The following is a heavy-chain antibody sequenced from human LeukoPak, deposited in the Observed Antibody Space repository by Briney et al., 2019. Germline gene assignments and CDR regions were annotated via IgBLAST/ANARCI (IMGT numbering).Heavy chain of an antibody. CDR2: IYYTGST. Sequence: SETLSLTCTVSGGSMSSYYWSWIRQPPGKGLEYIGYIYYTGSTYYNPSLKSRVTISVDTSKNQFSLKLNSVTAADTAVYYCARDATAGNFDYWGQGTLVTVSS. CDR3: ARDATAGNFDY. CDR1: GGSMSSYY. J-gene: IGHJ4*02. V-gene: IGHV4-59*01. D-gene: IGHD6-13*01.